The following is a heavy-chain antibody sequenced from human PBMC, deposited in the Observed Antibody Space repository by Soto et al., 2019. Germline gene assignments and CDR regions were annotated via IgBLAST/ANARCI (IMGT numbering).Heavy chain of an antibody. CDR1: GFTFDGHA. CDR2: IHWRNGRI. D-gene: IGHD3-16*01. J-gene: IGHJ1*01. CDR3: VGDIFPGGADQ. Sequence: EAPLVESGGGLVQPGRSLRLSCEASGFTFDGHAMHWVRQAPGKGLEWVSGIHWRNGRIGYADSVKGRFTISRDYAKNSQYLQMNSLRDEDPAFYYCVGDIFPGGADQWGPGILVTVSS. V-gene: IGHV3-9*01.